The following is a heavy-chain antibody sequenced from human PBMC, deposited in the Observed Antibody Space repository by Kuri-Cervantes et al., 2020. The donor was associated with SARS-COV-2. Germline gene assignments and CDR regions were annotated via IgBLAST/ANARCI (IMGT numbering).Heavy chain of an antibody. J-gene: IGHJ4*02. CDR3: ARWAITSPGAPAGFDY. CDR1: GGSISSSNYY. Sequence: GSLRLSCTVSGGSISSSNYYWGWIRQSPGKGLEWIGSIYYSGITYYGPSLEGRVTILVDTSKNQFSLKVKSVTAADTALYYCARWAITSPGAPAGFDYWGQGALVTVSS. D-gene: IGHD3-3*01. V-gene: IGHV4-39*07. CDR2: IYYSGIT.